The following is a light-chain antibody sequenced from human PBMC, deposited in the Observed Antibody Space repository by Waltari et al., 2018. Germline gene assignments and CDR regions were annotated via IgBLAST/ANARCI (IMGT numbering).Light chain of an antibody. CDR1: SSAVGGYNS. Sequence: QSALTQPRSVSGSPGPSVTISCTGPSSAVGGYNSVSWSQQHPVKAPKLMIYDVSKRPSGVPDRFSGSKSGNTASLTISGLQAEDEADYYCCSYAGSYTWVFGGGTKLTVL. J-gene: IGLJ3*02. CDR2: DVS. V-gene: IGLV2-11*01. CDR3: CSYAGSYTWV.